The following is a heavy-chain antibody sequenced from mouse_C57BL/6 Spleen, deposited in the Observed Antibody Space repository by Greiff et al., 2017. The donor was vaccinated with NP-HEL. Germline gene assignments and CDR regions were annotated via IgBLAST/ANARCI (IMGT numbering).Heavy chain of an antibody. CDR1: GFNFKNTY. Sequence: VQLKESVAELVRPGASVKLSCTASGFNFKNTYMHWVKQRPEQGLEWIGRIDPANGNTKYAPKFQGKATITADTSSNTAYLQLSSLTSEDTAIYYCASYYGNLYAMDYWGQGTSVTVSS. J-gene: IGHJ4*01. D-gene: IGHD2-1*01. CDR3: ASYYGNLYAMDY. CDR2: IDPANGNT. V-gene: IGHV14-3*01.